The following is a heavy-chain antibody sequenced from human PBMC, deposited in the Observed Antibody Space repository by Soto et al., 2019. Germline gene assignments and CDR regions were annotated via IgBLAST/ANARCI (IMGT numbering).Heavy chain of an antibody. Sequence: QVQLVQSGGEVKRPGASVKVSCKTSGYSFASFGITWVRQAPGQGLEWMGWISGYTGYANYPERFEDRVTLSTDPSTTTAFMELRSLRSDDTAVYYCARDTRNYLDYWGQGTLVPVSS. CDR2: ISGYTGYA. V-gene: IGHV1-18*01. CDR1: GYSFASFG. J-gene: IGHJ4*02. CDR3: ARDTRNYLDY. D-gene: IGHD2-2*01.